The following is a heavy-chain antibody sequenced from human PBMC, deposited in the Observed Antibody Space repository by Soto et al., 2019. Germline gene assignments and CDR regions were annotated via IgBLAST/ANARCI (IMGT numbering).Heavy chain of an antibody. D-gene: IGHD5-18*01. J-gene: IGHJ2*01. CDR2: IYYSGST. CDR1: GDAITSYD. CDR3: ARGWGLSNGFVDWYFDL. V-gene: IGHV4-59*01. Sequence: SETLCLTCCVAGDAITSYDGGWIRQPPGKGLEWIAYIYYSGSTNSNTSLKSRVTISIDTSKSLFSLKLTSVTAADTAVYYCARGWGLSNGFVDWYFDLWGRGTLVTVSS.